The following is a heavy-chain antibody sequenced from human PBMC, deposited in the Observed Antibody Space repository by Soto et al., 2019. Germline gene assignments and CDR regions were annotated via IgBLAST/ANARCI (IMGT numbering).Heavy chain of an antibody. CDR1: GFTFRSFD. J-gene: IGHJ3*02. V-gene: IGHV3-30*18. CDR2: ISYDGTNK. D-gene: IGHD1-26*01. Sequence: LRLSCAASGFTFRSFDMHWVRQAPGKGLEWVALISYDGTNKYYADSVRGRFTISRGNSKNTLYLEMNTLRVEDTAVYYCAKVLPATGIEGGGDAFDIWGQGTMVTVSS. CDR3: AKVLPATGIEGGGDAFDI.